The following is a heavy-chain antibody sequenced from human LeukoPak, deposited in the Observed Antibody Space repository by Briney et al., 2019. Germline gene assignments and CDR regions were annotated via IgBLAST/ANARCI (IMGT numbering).Heavy chain of an antibody. CDR2: INPSGGST. V-gene: IGHV1-46*01. CDR3: ARDRVGATDY. CDR1: GYTFTSYG. Sequence: ASVKVSCKASGYTFTSYGISWVRQAPGQGLEWMGIINPSGGSTSYAQKFQGRVTMTRDTSTSTVYMELSSLRSEDTAVYYCARDRVGATDYWGQGTLVTVSS. J-gene: IGHJ4*02. D-gene: IGHD1-26*01.